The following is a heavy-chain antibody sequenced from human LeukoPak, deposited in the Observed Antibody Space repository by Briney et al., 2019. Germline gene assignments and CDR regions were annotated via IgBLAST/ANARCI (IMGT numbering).Heavy chain of an antibody. Sequence: GASVKVSCKATGFTFTNYDINWVRQATGQGLEWMGWMNPINGNTGYAQKFQGRVTMTRDTSISTAYMELRSLTSEDTAVYYCVRDGEGVAISVNYWFALWGQGTLVTVSS. J-gene: IGHJ5*02. V-gene: IGHV1-8*01. CDR2: MNPINGNT. CDR1: GFTFTNYD. CDR3: VRDGEGVAISVNYWFAL. D-gene: IGHD3-10*01.